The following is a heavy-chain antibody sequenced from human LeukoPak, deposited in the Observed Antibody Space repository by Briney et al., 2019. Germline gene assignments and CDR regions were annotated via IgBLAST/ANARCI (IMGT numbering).Heavy chain of an antibody. D-gene: IGHD6-25*01. V-gene: IGHV3-23*01. CDR3: ARGQWAGYSSVRFAV. CDR1: GFTFRSYA. Sequence: GGSLRLSWAASGFTFRSYAMTWVRQAPGKGLEWVSSISGSGGTTYYADSVKGRFTISRDNSKNTLYLQMNRMRVEDTALYYCARGQWAGYSSVRFAVWGQGTLVTVSS. J-gene: IGHJ4*02. CDR2: ISGSGGTT.